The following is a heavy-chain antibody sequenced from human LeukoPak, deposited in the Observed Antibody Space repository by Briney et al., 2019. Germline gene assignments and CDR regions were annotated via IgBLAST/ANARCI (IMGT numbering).Heavy chain of an antibody. D-gene: IGHD2-2*01. V-gene: IGHV4-31*03. Sequence: SETLSLTCTVSGGSISSGGYYWSWIRQHPGKGLEWIAFIYFSGSTYYNPSLKSRVTISVDTSKNQFSLKLSSVTAADTAVYYCARRLGVPVVAVVGWFDPWGQGTLVTVSS. J-gene: IGHJ5*02. CDR3: ARRLGVPVVAVVGWFDP. CDR1: GGSISSGGYY. CDR2: IYFSGST.